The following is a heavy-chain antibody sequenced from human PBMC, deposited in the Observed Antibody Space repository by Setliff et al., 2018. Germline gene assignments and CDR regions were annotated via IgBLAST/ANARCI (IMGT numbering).Heavy chain of an antibody. D-gene: IGHD1-26*01. J-gene: IGHJ6*03. CDR1: GFTFSDYY. CDR2: ISRGGNTI. CDR3: ARDPNSGSYWNYYYYMDV. V-gene: IGHV3-11*04. Sequence: GGSLRLSCAASGFTFSDYYMTWIRQAPGKGLEWVSYISRGGNTIYYADSVKGRFTISRDNARDSLFLQMNTLRAEDTAVYYCARDPNSGSYWNYYYYMDVWGKGTTVTVSS.